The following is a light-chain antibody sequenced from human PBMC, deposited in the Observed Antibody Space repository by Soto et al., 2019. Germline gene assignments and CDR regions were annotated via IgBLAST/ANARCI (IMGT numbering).Light chain of an antibody. CDR2: WAS. J-gene: IGKJ5*01. Sequence: DIVMTQSPDSLAVSLGERATINCKSSQSILYSSNKKEKLAWYQQNPGQPPNLLIYWASTRESGVPDRFSGSGSGTDFTLTISSLQAEDVAVYYCQQYYSTPITFGQGTRLEIK. CDR3: QQYYSTPIT. CDR1: QSILYSSNKKEK. V-gene: IGKV4-1*01.